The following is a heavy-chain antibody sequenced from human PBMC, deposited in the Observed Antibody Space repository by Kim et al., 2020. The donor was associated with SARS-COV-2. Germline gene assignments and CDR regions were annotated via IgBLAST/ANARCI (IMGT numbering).Heavy chain of an antibody. J-gene: IGHJ6*02. Sequence: GGSLRPSCAASGFTFNKYGLHWVRQAPGRGLEWLAAISSDGSNEFYVDSVKGRFTISRDNSKKTLYLQLNSLRAEDTAVYFCAKDDKTDNDALGQGTSVTVSS. CDR3: AKDDKTDNDA. CDR2: ISSDGSNE. D-gene: IGHD2-15*01. CDR1: GFTFNKYG. V-gene: IGHV3-30*18.